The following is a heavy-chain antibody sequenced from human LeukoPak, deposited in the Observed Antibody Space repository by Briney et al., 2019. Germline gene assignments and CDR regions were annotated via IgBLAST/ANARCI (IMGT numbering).Heavy chain of an antibody. J-gene: IGHJ4*02. V-gene: IGHV3-64*01. Sequence: SGGSLRLSCAASGFTFSSYAMHWVRQAPGKGLEYVSAISSNGGSTYYANSVKGRFTISRDNSKNTLYLQMGGLRAEDMAVYYCARVTGPRGYWGQGTLVTVSS. CDR1: GFTFSSYA. CDR2: ISSNGGST. CDR3: ARVTGPRGY.